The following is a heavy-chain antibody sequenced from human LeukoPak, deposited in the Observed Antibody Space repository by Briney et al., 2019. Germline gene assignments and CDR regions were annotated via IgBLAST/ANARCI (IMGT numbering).Heavy chain of an antibody. CDR3: AEILGYCSGGSCYEAFDI. CDR1: GGSFRGYY. V-gene: IGHV4-34*01. Sequence: SEPLSLTCAVYGGSFRGYYWSWIRQPPGKGLEWIGEINHRGRTNYNPSLKSRVTISVDTSKNQFSLKLSSVTAADTAVYYCAEILGYCSGGSCYEAFDIWGQGTMVTVSS. J-gene: IGHJ3*02. CDR2: INHRGRT. D-gene: IGHD2-15*01.